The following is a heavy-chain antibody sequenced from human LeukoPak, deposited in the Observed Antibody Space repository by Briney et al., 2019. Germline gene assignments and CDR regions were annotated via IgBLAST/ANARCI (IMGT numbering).Heavy chain of an antibody. J-gene: IGHJ4*02. Sequence: SQTLSLTCAISGDSVSSNRAAWNWIRQSPSRGLEWLGRTYYRSKWYNDYAVSVKSRITINPDTSKNQFSLQLNSVTPEDTAVYYCARDRSARAVGPYYFDYWGQGTLVTVSS. CDR1: GDSVSSNRAA. CDR3: ARDRSARAVGPYYFDY. CDR2: TYYRSKWYN. D-gene: IGHD6-19*01. V-gene: IGHV6-1*01.